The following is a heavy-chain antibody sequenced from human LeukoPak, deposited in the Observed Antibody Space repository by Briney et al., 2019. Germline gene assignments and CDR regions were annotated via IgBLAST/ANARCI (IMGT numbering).Heavy chain of an antibody. Sequence: ASVKVSSKASGYTFTSYYMHWVRQAPGQGLEWMGIISPSGGSTSYAQKFQDRVTMTRDTSITTAYMELSRLRSDDTAVYYCARDVRMAIPSGGYWGQGTLVTVSS. J-gene: IGHJ4*02. CDR3: ARDVRMAIPSGGY. CDR1: GYTFTSYY. D-gene: IGHD2-2*02. V-gene: IGHV1-46*01. CDR2: ISPSGGST.